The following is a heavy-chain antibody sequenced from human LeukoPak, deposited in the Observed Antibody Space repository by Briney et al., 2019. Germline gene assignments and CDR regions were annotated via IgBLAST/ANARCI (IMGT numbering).Heavy chain of an antibody. CDR1: GLSFIRSGLG. J-gene: IGHJ4*02. CDR3: AYRLRGTKDVEY. V-gene: IGHV2-5*01. D-gene: IGHD2-8*01. CDR2: IDWNDDK. Sequence: SGGTLGLSSQAPTLTFTFSGLSFIRSGLGVGWDRLSPIKARAWLARIDWNDDKHYSPSLKGRLTITKDTSKNQVVLTMTAMDPVDTGTYYCAYRLRGTKDVEYWGQGIPVTVSS.